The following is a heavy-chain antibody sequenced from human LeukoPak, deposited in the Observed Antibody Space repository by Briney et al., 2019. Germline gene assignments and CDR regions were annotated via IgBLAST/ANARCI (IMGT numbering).Heavy chain of an antibody. Sequence: GGSLRLSCAASGFTFSSYAMSWVRQAPGKGLEWVSAISGSGGSTYYADSVKGRFTISRDNSKNTLYLQVNSLRAEDTAVYYCAKIEEYYYGSGSYYEGFWFDPWGQGTLVTVSS. CDR2: ISGSGGST. V-gene: IGHV3-23*01. J-gene: IGHJ5*02. D-gene: IGHD3-10*01. CDR1: GFTFSSYA. CDR3: AKIEEYYYGSGSYYEGFWFDP.